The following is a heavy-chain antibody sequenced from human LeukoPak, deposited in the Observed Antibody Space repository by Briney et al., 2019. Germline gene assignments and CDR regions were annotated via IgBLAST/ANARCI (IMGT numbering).Heavy chain of an antibody. CDR2: INHCGST. V-gene: IGHV4-34*01. CDR3: ARGETGGSSWYYYYYGMDV. Sequence: SETLSLTCAVYGGSFSGYYWSWIRQPPGKGLEWIGEINHCGSTNYNPSLKSRVTISVDTSKNQFSLKLSSVAAADTAVYYCARGETGGSSWYYYYYGMDVWGKGTTVTVSS. D-gene: IGHD6-13*01. CDR1: GGSFSGYY. J-gene: IGHJ6*04.